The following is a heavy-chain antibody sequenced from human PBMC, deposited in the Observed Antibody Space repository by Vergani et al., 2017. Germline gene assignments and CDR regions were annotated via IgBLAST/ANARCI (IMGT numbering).Heavy chain of an antibody. CDR2: INPNSGGT. D-gene: IGHD3-9*01. V-gene: IGHV1-2*02. CDR1: GYTFTGYY. CDR3: ARGPCGAIRYFDCGQAAYYYYYYMDV. J-gene: IGHJ6*03. Sequence: QVQLVQSGAEVKKPGASVKVSCKASGYTFTGYYMHWVRQAPGQGLEWMGWINPNSGGTNYAQKFQGRVTMTRDTSISTAYMELSRLRSGDTAVYYCARGPCGAIRYFDCGQAAYYYYYYMDVWGKGTTVTVSS.